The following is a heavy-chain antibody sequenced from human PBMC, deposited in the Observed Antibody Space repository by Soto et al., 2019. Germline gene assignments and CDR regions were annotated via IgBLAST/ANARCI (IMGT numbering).Heavy chain of an antibody. Sequence: SELMSLTCTVAGGSISSSSYYRGWISQSPGKGLEWIGSIYYSGGTYYNPSLKSRVTISVDTSKNQFSLKLSSVTAADTAVYYCAKGGSGSYSNAFDIWGQGTMVTVSS. CDR2: IYYSGGT. CDR1: GGSISSSSYY. D-gene: IGHD3-10*01. V-gene: IGHV4-39*01. CDR3: AKGGSGSYSNAFDI. J-gene: IGHJ3*02.